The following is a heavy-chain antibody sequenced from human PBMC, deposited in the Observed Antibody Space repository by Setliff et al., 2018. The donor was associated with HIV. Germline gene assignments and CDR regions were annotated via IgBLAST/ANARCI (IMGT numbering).Heavy chain of an antibody. CDR1: GVTFNTYA. Sequence: SVKVSCKTSGVTFNTYAFSWVRQAPGQGLEWMGGIIPMFGTGFYAQKFQGRVTITTDESTSTAYMELSSLRSEDTAVYYCARDQAIAVAGTLDYWGQGTLVTVSS. J-gene: IGHJ4*02. CDR3: ARDQAIAVAGTLDY. D-gene: IGHD6-19*01. V-gene: IGHV1-69*05. CDR2: IIPMFGTG.